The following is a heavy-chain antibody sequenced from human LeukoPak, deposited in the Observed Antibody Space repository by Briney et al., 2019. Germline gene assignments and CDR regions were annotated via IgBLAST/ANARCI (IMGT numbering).Heavy chain of an antibody. J-gene: IGHJ6*02. V-gene: IGHV3-43*02. CDR2: ISGDGGGTT. CDR1: GFTFDDYA. D-gene: IGHD1-14*01. Sequence: PGGSLRLSCAASGFTFDDYAIYWVRQAPGKGLESVCLISGDGGGTTYYADSVKGRFTISRDNSKNSLYLEMNSLRTEDTALYYCAKDKGLYGNRHLYYYYYGMDVWGQGTTVTVSS. CDR3: AKDKGLYGNRHLYYYYYGMDV.